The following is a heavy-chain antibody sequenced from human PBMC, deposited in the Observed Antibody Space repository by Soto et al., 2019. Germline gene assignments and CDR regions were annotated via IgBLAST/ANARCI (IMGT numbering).Heavy chain of an antibody. CDR1: GGSISSYY. D-gene: IGHD1-26*01. V-gene: IGHV4-59*01. Sequence: PSETLSLTCTVSGGSISSYYWSWIRQPPGKGLEWIGYIYYSGSTNYNPSLKSRVTISVDTSKNQFSLKLSSVTAADTAVYYCARQIVPSGSYDYFDYWGQGTLVTVSS. J-gene: IGHJ4*02. CDR2: IYYSGST. CDR3: ARQIVPSGSYDYFDY.